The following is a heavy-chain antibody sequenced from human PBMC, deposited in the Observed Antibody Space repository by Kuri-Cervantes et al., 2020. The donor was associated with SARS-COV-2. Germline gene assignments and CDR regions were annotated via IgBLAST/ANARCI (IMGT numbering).Heavy chain of an antibody. J-gene: IGHJ6*03. CDR2: ISSSSSYI. V-gene: IGHV3-21*04. CDR3: ANLDIVVVPAASPRGGYYYYMDV. Sequence: GESLKISCAASGFTVSSNYMSWVRQAPGKGLEWVSSISSSSSYIYYADSVKGRFTISRDNAKNSLYLQMNSLRAEDTAVYYCANLDIVVVPAASPRGGYYYYMDVWGKGTTVTVSS. D-gene: IGHD2-2*03. CDR1: GFTVSSNY.